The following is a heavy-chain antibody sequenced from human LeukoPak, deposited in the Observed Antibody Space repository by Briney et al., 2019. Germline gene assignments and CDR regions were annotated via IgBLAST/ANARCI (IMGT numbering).Heavy chain of an antibody. CDR3: ARGGDDSGLYFAY. CDR1: GYSFTRFY. J-gene: IGHJ4*02. V-gene: IGHV1-2*02. CDR2: INPQSGAT. Sequence: GASVKVSCKASGYSFTRFYIHWVRQAPGQGLEWMAWINPQSGATNYAQKFKGRITTTRDMSITTAYMEVTTLRSDDTAVYYSARGGDDSGLYFAYWGQGTLVTVSS. D-gene: IGHD3-22*01.